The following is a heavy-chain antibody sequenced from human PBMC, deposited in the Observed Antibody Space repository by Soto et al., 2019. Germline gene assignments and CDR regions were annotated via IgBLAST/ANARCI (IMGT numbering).Heavy chain of an antibody. D-gene: IGHD3-22*01. CDR1: GCSFSDYW. Sequence: ESLKTRCKGPGCSFSDYWRDRVRQLPGKGLGYVGIVYPNDSDTRYSPSFQDQVTISADKSINTAFLQWSSLKASDTGMYYCARQALIKDTSGPSPQFYSSGFDVWGQGTTVTVSS. CDR3: ARQALIKDTSGPSPQFYSSGFDV. V-gene: IGHV5-51*01. J-gene: IGHJ6*02. CDR2: VYPNDSDT.